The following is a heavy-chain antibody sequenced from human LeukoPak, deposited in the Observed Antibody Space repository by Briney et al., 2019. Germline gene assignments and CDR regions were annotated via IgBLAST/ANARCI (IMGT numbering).Heavy chain of an antibody. J-gene: IGHJ5*02. Sequence: PSETLSLTCTVSGGSISSYYWSWIRQPAGKGLEWIGRIYTSGSTNYNPSLKSRVTMSVDTSKNQFSLKLSSVTAADTAVYYCARSSMATTDDWFDPWGQGTLVTVSS. D-gene: IGHD5-12*01. CDR1: GGSISSYY. CDR3: ARSSMATTDDWFDP. CDR2: IYTSGST. V-gene: IGHV4-4*07.